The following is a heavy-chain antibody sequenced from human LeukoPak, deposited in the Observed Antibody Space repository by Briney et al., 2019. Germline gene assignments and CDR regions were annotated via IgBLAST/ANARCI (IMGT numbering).Heavy chain of an antibody. V-gene: IGHV3-23*01. Sequence: WGSLRLSCAASGFTFSNYGMNWVRQASGKGLEWVSAISGSGDNTYYADSVKGRFTISRDNSKNTLYLQMNSLRAEDTAVYYCAKVLDGKWLIFDYWGQGTLVTVSS. J-gene: IGHJ4*02. CDR1: GFTFSNYG. CDR2: ISGSGDNT. CDR3: AKVLDGKWLIFDY. D-gene: IGHD6-19*01.